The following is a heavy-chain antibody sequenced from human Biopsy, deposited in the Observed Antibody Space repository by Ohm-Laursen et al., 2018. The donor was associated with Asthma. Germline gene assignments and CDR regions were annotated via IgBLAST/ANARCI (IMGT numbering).Heavy chain of an antibody. CDR1: SGSGGYMRSGNYY. Sequence: SETLSLTCNLSSGSGGYMRSGNYYWGWIRQPPGKGLEWIGSIYYSGTTYYNPSLESRVTVPADTSKNHFSLKLTSVTAADTAVYYCVRGSSSWHHGPFHYYYGLDVWGQGTTATVSS. CDR2: IYYSGTT. J-gene: IGHJ6*02. CDR3: VRGSSSWHHGPFHYYYGLDV. D-gene: IGHD6-13*01. V-gene: IGHV4-39*01.